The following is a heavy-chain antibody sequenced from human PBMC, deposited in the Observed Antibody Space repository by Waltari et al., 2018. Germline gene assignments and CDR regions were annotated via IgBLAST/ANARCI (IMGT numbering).Heavy chain of an antibody. D-gene: IGHD2-15*01. CDR2: IKSDGGGT. CDR1: GSTFRSYW. J-gene: IGHJ6*02. Sequence: EVQLVESGGALVQPGGSLRLPCAASGSTFRSYWMHWVRQPPGKGLVWGSRIKSDGGGTTYADFVKGRFTTSRDNAKNTLFLKMNSLRVEDTAVYYCATHRPGGLGMDVWGQGTTVTVSS. CDR3: ATHRPGGLGMDV. V-gene: IGHV3-74*01.